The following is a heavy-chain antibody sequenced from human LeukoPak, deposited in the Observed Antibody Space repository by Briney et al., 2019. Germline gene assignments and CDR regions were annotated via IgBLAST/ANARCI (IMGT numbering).Heavy chain of an antibody. CDR2: IYYSGST. D-gene: IGHD2-2*01. CDR1: GGSISSYY. V-gene: IGHV4-59*01. Sequence: PSETLSLTCTVSGGSISSYYWSWIRQPPGKGLEWIGYIYYSGSTNYNPSLKSRVTISVDTSKNQFSLKLSSVTAADTAVYYCAGDAQYGIPADPYWYFDLWGRGTLVTVSS. J-gene: IGHJ2*01. CDR3: AGDAQYGIPADPYWYFDL.